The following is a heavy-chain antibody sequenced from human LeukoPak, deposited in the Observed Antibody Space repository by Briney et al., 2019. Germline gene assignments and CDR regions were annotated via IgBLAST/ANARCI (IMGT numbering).Heavy chain of an antibody. Sequence: GGSLRHSCAASGFTFSSYAMSWVRQAPGKGLEWVSGISGSGDNTYYADSVKGRFTISRDNSKNTLYVQVNSLGTEDTAAYYCAKGSYYDSSGSFYFDYWGQGTLVTVSS. D-gene: IGHD3-22*01. CDR1: GFTFSSYA. J-gene: IGHJ4*02. CDR3: AKGSYYDSSGSFYFDY. V-gene: IGHV3-23*01. CDR2: ISGSGDNT.